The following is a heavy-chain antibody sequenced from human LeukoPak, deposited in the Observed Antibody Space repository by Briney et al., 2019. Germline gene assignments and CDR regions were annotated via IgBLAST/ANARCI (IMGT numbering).Heavy chain of an antibody. V-gene: IGHV3-23*01. CDR3: AKGSGWLLPQYFDF. D-gene: IGHD2-21*01. CDR1: GFTFSSSA. Sequence: GGSLRLSCAASGFTFSSSAMSWVRQAPGKGLEWLSTISGGGGSTYYADSVKGRFTISRDNSKNTLYLHTKSLRAEDTAVYYCAKGSGWLLPQYFDFWGQGTLVTVSS. CDR2: ISGGGGST. J-gene: IGHJ4*02.